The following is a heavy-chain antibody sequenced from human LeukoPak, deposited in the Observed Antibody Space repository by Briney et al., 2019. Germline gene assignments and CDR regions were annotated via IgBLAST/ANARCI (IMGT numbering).Heavy chain of an antibody. CDR2: IGAGGTFT. CDR1: GFTFSSYA. CDR3: AKDLAYTTYGYYFDY. D-gene: IGHD4-11*01. Sequence: GGSLRLSCTASGFTFSSYAMNWVRQAPGKGLEWVSGIGAGGTFTYYADSVKGRFTISRDNSRNTLYLQMNSLRADDTAVYYCAKDLAYTTYGYYFDYWGQGTLVTVSS. J-gene: IGHJ4*02. V-gene: IGHV3-23*01.